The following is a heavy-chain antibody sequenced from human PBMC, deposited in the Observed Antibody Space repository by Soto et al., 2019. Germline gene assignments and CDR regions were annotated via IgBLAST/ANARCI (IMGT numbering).Heavy chain of an antibody. CDR2: ISYDGSNK. CDR1: GFTFSSYG. V-gene: IGHV3-30*18. J-gene: IGHJ6*02. D-gene: IGHD3-10*01. CDR3: AKGSGSGSQVGMDV. Sequence: QAGGSLRLSCAASGFTFSSYGMHWVRQAPGKGLEWVAVISYDGSNKYYADSVKGRFTISRDNSKNTLYLQMNSLRAEDTAVYYCAKGSGSGSQVGMDVWGQGTTVTVSS.